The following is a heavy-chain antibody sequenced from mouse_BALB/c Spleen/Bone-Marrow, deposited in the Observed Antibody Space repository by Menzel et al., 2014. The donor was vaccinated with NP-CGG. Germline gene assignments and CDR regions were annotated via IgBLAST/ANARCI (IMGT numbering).Heavy chain of an antibody. CDR3: ARDQVYYYGSSYGYFDV. CDR2: ISNLAYSI. Sequence: EVKLMESGGGLVQPGGSRKLSCAASGFTFSDYGMAWVRQAPGKGPEWVAFISNLAYSIYYADTVTGRFTISRENAKNTLYLEMSSLRSEDTAMYYCARDQVYYYGSSYGYFDVRGAGTTVTVSS. V-gene: IGHV5-15*02. CDR1: GFTFSDYG. D-gene: IGHD1-1*01. J-gene: IGHJ1*01.